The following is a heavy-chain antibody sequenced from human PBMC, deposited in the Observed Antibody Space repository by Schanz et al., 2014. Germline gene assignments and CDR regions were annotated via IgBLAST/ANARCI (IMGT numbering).Heavy chain of an antibody. Sequence: EMQLLESGGGLVKPGGSLRLSCAASGFIFSDYYMAWIRQAPGKGLEWVSSISSGGGSTYYADSVKGRFTISRDNSKNTLYLQMNSLRAEDTAVYFCAKIERNEDWGQGTLVTVSS. D-gene: IGHD1-1*01. CDR3: AKIERNED. CDR2: ISSGGGST. J-gene: IGHJ4*02. CDR1: GFIFSDYY. V-gene: IGHV3-23*01.